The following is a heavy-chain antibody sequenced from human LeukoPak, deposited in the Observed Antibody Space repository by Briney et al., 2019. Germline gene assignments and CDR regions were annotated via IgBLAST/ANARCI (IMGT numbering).Heavy chain of an antibody. CDR3: ARDLGVYGMDV. D-gene: IGHD2-8*01. J-gene: IGHJ6*02. CDR1: GYTFTSYA. CDR2: ISAYNGNT. V-gene: IGHV1-18*01. Sequence: ASVKVSCKASGYTFTSYAMHWVRQAPGQWLEWMGWISAYNGNTNYAQKLQGRVTMTTDTSTSTAYMELRSLRSDDTAVYYCARDLGVYGMDVWGQGTTVTVSS.